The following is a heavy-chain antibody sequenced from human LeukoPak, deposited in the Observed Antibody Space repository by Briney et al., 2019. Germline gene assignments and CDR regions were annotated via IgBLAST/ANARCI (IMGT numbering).Heavy chain of an antibody. J-gene: IGHJ4*02. D-gene: IGHD6-19*01. Sequence: GVSLRLSCAASGFTFSNYNMNWVRQAPGKGLEWVSYISSRSSAIYYADSVKGRFTISRDNAKNSLSLQMNSLRDEDTAVYFCASNHGSGWYMGEYWGQGILVTVSS. CDR2: ISSRSSAI. V-gene: IGHV3-48*02. CDR3: ASNHGSGWYMGEY. CDR1: GFTFSNYN.